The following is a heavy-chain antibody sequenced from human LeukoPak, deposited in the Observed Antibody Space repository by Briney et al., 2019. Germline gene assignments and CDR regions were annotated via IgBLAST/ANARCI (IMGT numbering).Heavy chain of an antibody. CDR1: GGTFSSYA. CDR3: ARSLTYDFWSGYYHFDY. D-gene: IGHD3-3*01. CDR2: IIPIFGTA. V-gene: IGHV1-69*05. Sequence: SVKVSCKASGGTFSSYAISWVRQAPGQGLEWMGGIIPIFGTANYAQKFQGRVTITTDESTSTAYMELSSLRSEDTAVYYCARSLTYDFWSGYYHFDYWGQGTLVTVSS. J-gene: IGHJ4*02.